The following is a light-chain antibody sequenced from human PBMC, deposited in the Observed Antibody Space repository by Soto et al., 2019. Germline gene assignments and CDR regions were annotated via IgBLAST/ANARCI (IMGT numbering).Light chain of an antibody. V-gene: IGKV3-15*01. J-gene: IGKJ3*01. CDR2: GAS. CDR3: QQYNNWPPFS. Sequence: EIVMTQSPATLSVSPGERATRSCRASQTVNSNLAWYQQKPGQTPRLLIYGASTRATGFPARFSGSGSETEFTLTISSLQSEDFAVYYCQQYNNWPPFSFGPGTKVDIK. CDR1: QTVNSN.